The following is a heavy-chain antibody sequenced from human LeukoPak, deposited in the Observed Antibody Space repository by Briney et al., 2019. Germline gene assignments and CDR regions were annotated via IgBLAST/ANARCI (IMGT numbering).Heavy chain of an antibody. V-gene: IGHV3-30*02. D-gene: IGHD3-22*01. CDR3: AKPYYYDSSGLFRDDY. CDR1: GFTFSSYG. CDR2: IRYDGSNK. J-gene: IGHJ4*02. Sequence: GGSLRLSCAASGFTFSSYGMHWVRQAPGKGLEWVAFIRYDGSNKYYADSVKGRFTISRDNSKNTLYLQMNSLRAEDTVVYYCAKPYYYDSSGLFRDDYWGQGTLVTVSS.